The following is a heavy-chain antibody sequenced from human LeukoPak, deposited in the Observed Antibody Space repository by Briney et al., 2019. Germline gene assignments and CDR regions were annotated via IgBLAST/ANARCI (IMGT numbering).Heavy chain of an antibody. CDR1: GFSFDDYP. J-gene: IGHJ4*02. Sequence: GGSLRLSCAASGFSFDDYPMHWVRQAPGKGLEWVSLISWDGGITFYADSLKGRFTISRDNNKNSLYLQMNSLRTDDTALYYCAMICTTSSCLDSWGQGTLVTVSS. D-gene: IGHD2-2*01. CDR3: AMICTTSSCLDS. CDR2: ISWDGGIT. V-gene: IGHV3-43*01.